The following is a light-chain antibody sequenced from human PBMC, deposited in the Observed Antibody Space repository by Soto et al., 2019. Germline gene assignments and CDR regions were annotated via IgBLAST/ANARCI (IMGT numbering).Light chain of an antibody. CDR3: QQYGRSPPSWT. Sequence: EIVLTQSPGTLSLSPGERATLSCRASQSVSSSYLAWYQQKPGQPPRLLIFDASTRATGIPDRFSGSGSGTEFTLTISSLEPADFAVYYCQQYGRSPPSWTFGQGTKVEIK. CDR2: DAS. V-gene: IGKV3-20*01. J-gene: IGKJ1*01. CDR1: QSVSSSY.